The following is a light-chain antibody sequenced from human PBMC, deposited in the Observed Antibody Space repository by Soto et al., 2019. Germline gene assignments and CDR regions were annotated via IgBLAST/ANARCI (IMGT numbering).Light chain of an antibody. CDR3: QSYDSSLSGWV. CDR1: SSNIGAGYD. Sequence: QSVRTQPPSVSGAPGQRVTISCTGSSSNIGAGYDVHWYQQLPGTAPKLLIYGNSNRPSGVPDRFSGSKSGTSASLAITGLQAEDEADYYCQSYDSSLSGWVFGGGTTLTVL. J-gene: IGLJ3*02. V-gene: IGLV1-40*01. CDR2: GNS.